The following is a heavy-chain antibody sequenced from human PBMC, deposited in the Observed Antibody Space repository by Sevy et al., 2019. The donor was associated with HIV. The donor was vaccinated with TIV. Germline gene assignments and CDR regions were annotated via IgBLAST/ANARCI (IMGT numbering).Heavy chain of an antibody. V-gene: IGHV3-23*01. J-gene: IGHJ6*02. CDR2: ISGSGGST. CDR3: ASRAVGASGYYYGMDV. D-gene: IGHD1-26*01. CDR1: GFTFSSYA. Sequence: GGCLRLCCAASGFTFSSYAMSWVRQAPGKGLECVSAISGSGGSTYYADSVKGRFTISRDNSKNTLYLQMNSLRAEDTAVYYCASRAVGASGYYYGMDVWGQGTTVTVSS.